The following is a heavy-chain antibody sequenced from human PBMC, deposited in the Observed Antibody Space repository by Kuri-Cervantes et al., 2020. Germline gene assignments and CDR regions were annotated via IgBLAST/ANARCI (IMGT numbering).Heavy chain of an antibody. CDR2: INPNSGVT. J-gene: IGHJ6*03. CDR1: GYAFTGYY. CDR3: ARGGVVGPYYYYYYMDV. D-gene: IGHD3-3*01. Sequence: ASVKVSCKASGYAFTGYYIHWVRQAPGQGLEWMGWINPNSGVTSYAQKFHGWVSMTRDTSINTAYMEVSGPKSDDTAVYYCARGGVVGPYYYYYYMDVWGKGTTVTVSS. V-gene: IGHV1-2*04.